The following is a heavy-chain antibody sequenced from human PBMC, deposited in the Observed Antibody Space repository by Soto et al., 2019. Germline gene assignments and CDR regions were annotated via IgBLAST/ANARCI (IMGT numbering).Heavy chain of an antibody. CDR3: ARDVKGYYDFWSGYYEWFDP. V-gene: IGHV4-34*01. J-gene: IGHJ5*02. CDR1: GGSFSGYY. D-gene: IGHD3-3*01. Sequence: QVQLQQWGAGLLKPSETLSLTCAVYGGSFSGYYWSWIRQPPGKGVEWSGEINHSGSTNYNPFLKSRVTISVDTSKNQFCLKMSSVTAADTAVYYCARDVKGYYDFWSGYYEWFDPWGQGNLVTVSS. CDR2: INHSGST.